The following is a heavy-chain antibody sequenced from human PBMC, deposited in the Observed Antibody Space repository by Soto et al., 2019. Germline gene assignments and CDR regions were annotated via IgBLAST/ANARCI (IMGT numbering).Heavy chain of an antibody. Sequence: QVQLVQSGTEVKKPGASVKVSCKASGYKFTTYGISWVRPAPGQGLEWMGWISVHNGNTHYAQKFQGRVTMTTDTSPSIGYMELKRLTFDDTAVYRFARDRGPSWFDPWGQGALVSVSS. J-gene: IGHJ5*02. V-gene: IGHV1-18*01. D-gene: IGHD3-10*01. CDR2: ISVHNGNT. CDR3: ARDRGPSWFDP. CDR1: GYKFTTYG.